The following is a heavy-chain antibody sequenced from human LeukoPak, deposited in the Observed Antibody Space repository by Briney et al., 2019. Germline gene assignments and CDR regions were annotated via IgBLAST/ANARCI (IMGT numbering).Heavy chain of an antibody. D-gene: IGHD3-10*01. J-gene: IGHJ4*02. Sequence: GESLKISCKGSGYSFTSYWIGWVRQMPGKGLEWMGIIYPGDSDTRCSPSFQGQVTISADKSISTAYLQWSSLKASDTAMYYCARFEGSMVRGVIIPRPFDYWGQGTLVTVSS. CDR2: IYPGDSDT. CDR3: ARFEGSMVRGVIIPRPFDY. CDR1: GYSFTSYW. V-gene: IGHV5-51*01.